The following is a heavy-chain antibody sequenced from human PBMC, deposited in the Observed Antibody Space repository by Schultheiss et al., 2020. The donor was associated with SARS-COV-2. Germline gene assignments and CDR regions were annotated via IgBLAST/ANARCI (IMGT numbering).Heavy chain of an antibody. J-gene: IGHJ6*02. Sequence: GSLRLSCAASGFTFSSYGMHWVRQAPGKGLEWVAVIWYDGSNKYYADSVKGRFTISRDNSKNTLYLQMNSLRAEDTAVYYCARAAGGSSWYVPYHYYYYYYGMDVWGQGTTVTVSS. CDR2: IWYDGSNK. D-gene: IGHD6-13*01. V-gene: IGHV3-33*08. CDR3: ARAAGGSSWYVPYHYYYYYYGMDV. CDR1: GFTFSSYG.